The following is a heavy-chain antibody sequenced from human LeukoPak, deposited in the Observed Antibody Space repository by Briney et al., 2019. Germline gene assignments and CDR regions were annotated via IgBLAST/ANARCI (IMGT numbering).Heavy chain of an antibody. J-gene: IGHJ4*02. CDR1: GFTFSSYE. CDR2: ISSSSSYI. CDR3: ARTYYDFWSGYYEYYFDY. D-gene: IGHD3-3*01. Sequence: GGSLRLSCAASGFTFSSYEMNWVRQAPGKGLEWVSSISSSSSYIYYADSVKGRFTISRDNAKNSLYLQMNSLRAEDTAVYYCARTYYDFWSGYYEYYFDYWGQGTLVTVSS. V-gene: IGHV3-21*01.